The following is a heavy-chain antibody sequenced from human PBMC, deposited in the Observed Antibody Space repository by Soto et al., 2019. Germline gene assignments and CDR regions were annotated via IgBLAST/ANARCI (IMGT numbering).Heavy chain of an antibody. CDR2: IIPIFGTA. D-gene: IGHD2-15*01. CDR1: GGTFSSYA. CDR3: AIGGYCSGGSCPPLDYYYYGMDV. J-gene: IGHJ6*02. V-gene: IGHV1-69*01. Sequence: QVQLVQSGAEVKKPGSSVKVSCKASGGTFSSYAISWVRQAPGQGLEWMGGIIPIFGTANYAQKFQGRVTITADESTSTAYMELSSLRSEDTAVYYCAIGGYCSGGSCPPLDYYYYGMDVWGQGTTVTVSS.